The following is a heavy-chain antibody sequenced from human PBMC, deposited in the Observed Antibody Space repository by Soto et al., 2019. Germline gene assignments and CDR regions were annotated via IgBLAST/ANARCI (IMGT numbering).Heavy chain of an antibody. CDR2: ISSSSSYI. CDR3: ARDGRLKGGAIEGRPIVATTEYYFDY. D-gene: IGHD5-12*01. Sequence: EVQLVESGGGLVKPGGSLRLSCAASGFTFSSYSMNWVRQAPGKGLEWVSSISSSSSYIYYADSVKGRFTISRDNAKNSLYLQMNSQRAEDTAVYYCARDGRLKGGAIEGRPIVATTEYYFDYWGQGTLVTVSS. J-gene: IGHJ4*02. V-gene: IGHV3-21*01. CDR1: GFTFSSYS.